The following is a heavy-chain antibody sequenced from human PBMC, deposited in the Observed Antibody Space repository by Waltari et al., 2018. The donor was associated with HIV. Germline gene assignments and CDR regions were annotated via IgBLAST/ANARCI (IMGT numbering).Heavy chain of an antibody. CDR2: IRRGNNEK. CDR1: GFELRHYS. CDR3: VRDDPGYGPIDY. V-gene: IGHV3-21*04. D-gene: IGHD3-16*01. Sequence: GGGVVKTGGSIRLTCEASGFELRHYSMNWVRQSPMRGLEWVASIRRGNNEKHYLDSVRGRFAISRDISESSVYLQMESLKEDDTATYFCVRDDPGYGPIDYWGQGTLVTV. J-gene: IGHJ4*02.